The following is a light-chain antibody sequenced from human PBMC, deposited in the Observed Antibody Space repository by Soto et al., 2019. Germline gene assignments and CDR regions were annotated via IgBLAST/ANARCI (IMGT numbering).Light chain of an antibody. CDR3: EWSCASSGM. CDR2: GAS. V-gene: IGKV1-39*01. CDR1: QTIRSH. Sequence: VQLTQSPSSQSASVGGRVSSSCRTSQTIRSHLNWYQLKPGKGPRLLISGASNLEYGVSSRFSGSGSGTDFNVIIRSLQPADFATLSSEWSCASSGMFGEGTKVAIK. J-gene: IGKJ1*01.